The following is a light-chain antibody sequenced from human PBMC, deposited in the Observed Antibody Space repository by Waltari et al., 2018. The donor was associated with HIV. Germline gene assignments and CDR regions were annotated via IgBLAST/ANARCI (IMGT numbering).Light chain of an antibody. CDR1: KSNIGAGYE. Sequence: QSVLTQPPSVSGDPGQRVTISCTGSKSNIGAGYEVHWYQQVPGTAPKLLIYGNNNRASGVPYRFSGSKSGTSASLAISGLQAEDEAEYHCQSYDSSLTTTVFGGGTKLTVL. CDR2: GNN. J-gene: IGLJ2*01. CDR3: QSYDSSLTTTV. V-gene: IGLV1-40*01.